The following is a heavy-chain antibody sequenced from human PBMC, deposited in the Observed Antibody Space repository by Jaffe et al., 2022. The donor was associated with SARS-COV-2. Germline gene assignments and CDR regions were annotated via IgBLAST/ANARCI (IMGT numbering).Heavy chain of an antibody. Sequence: EVQLVESGGGLVKPGGSLRLSCAASGFTFTNAWMNWVRQAPGKGLEWVGRIKSKTDGETTDYAAPVKGRVTISRDDSKNTLYLQMNSLTTEDTAVYYCTTLYRAPWGQGTLVTVSS. D-gene: IGHD5-12*01. CDR2: IKSKTDGETT. V-gene: IGHV3-15*01. J-gene: IGHJ5*02. CDR1: GFTFTNAW. CDR3: TTLYRAP.